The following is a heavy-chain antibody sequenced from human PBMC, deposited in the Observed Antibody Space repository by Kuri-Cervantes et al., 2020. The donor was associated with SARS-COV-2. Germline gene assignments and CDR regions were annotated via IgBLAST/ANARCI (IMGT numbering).Heavy chain of an antibody. CDR3: ARGGVVTADWYFDL. CDR2: TNSDGIST. Sequence: ETLSLTCAVYGGSFSGYYWSWIRQPPGKGLVWVSRTNSDGISTSYADSVKGRFTISRDNAKNTLYLQLSSLGAEDTAVYYCARGGVVTADWYFDLWGRGTLVTVSS. CDR1: GGSFSGYY. J-gene: IGHJ2*01. D-gene: IGHD2-21*02. V-gene: IGHV3-74*01.